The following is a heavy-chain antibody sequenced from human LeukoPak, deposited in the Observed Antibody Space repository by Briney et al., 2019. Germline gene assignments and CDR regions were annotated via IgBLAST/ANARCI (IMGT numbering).Heavy chain of an antibody. D-gene: IGHD3-22*01. CDR3: ARAWPYYDSSGYIPDYWYFDL. CDR1: GGSISSGDYY. CDR2: IYYSGST. V-gene: IGHV4-30-4*01. Sequence: SETLSLTCTVSGGSISSGDYYWSWIRQPPGKGLEWIGYIYYSGSTYYNPSLKSRVTISVDTSKNQFSLKLSSVTAADTAVYYCARAWPYYDSSGYIPDYWYFDLWGRGTLVTVSS. J-gene: IGHJ2*01.